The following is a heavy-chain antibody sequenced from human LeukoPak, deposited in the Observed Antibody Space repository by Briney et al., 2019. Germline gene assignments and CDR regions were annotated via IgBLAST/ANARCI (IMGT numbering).Heavy chain of an antibody. J-gene: IGHJ5*01. Sequence: ASETLSLTCTVSGGSISSGGYYWSWIRQHPGKGLEWIGYIYYSGSTYYNPSLKSRVTISVDTSKNQFSLKLSSVTAADTAVYYCASGGLYYYDSSGPFGSWGQGTLVTVSS. CDR2: IYYSGST. CDR3: ASGGLYYYDSSGPFGS. V-gene: IGHV4-31*03. CDR1: GGSISSGGYY. D-gene: IGHD3-22*01.